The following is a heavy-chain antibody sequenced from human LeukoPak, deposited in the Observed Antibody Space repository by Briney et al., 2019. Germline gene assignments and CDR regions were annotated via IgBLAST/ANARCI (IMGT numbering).Heavy chain of an antibody. CDR2: VRYDGSNK. V-gene: IGHV3-30*02. D-gene: IGHD3-10*01. CDR3: AKDSVILWFGNFGWFDL. J-gene: IGHJ5*02. CDR1: GFTFNNYG. Sequence: GGCLRLSCAAPGFTFNNYGLHWVRQAPGKGRGWGALVRYDGSNKYYADSVKGRFTISRDNYKNTVYLKMNSMRAEDTAVYYCAKDSVILWFGNFGWFDLWGQGTLVTVSS.